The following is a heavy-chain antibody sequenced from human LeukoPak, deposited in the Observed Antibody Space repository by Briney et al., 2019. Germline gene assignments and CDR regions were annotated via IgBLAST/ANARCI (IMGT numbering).Heavy chain of an antibody. CDR1: GFTFDDYA. J-gene: IGHJ4*02. CDR3: AKGRQWLVRY. Sequence: PGGSLRLSCAASGFTFDDYAMHWVRQAPGKGLEWVSLISGNGANTYYGVSVKGRFTISRDNSKNSLYLQMDSLRTEDTGLYYCAKGRQWLVRYWGQGTLVTVSS. D-gene: IGHD6-19*01. CDR2: ISGNGANT. V-gene: IGHV3-43*02.